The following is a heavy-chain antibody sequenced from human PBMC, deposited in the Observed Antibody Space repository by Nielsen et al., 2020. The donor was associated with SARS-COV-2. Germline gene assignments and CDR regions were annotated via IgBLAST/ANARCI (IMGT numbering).Heavy chain of an antibody. CDR2: IWYDGSNK. CDR3: ARDYNILTGYFLFDY. CDR1: GFTFSSYS. Sequence: GESLKISYAASGFTFSSYSMNWVRQAPGKGLEWVAVIWYDGSNKYYADSVKGRFTISRDNSKNTLYLQMNSLRAEDTAVYYCARDYNILTGYFLFDYWGQGTLVTVSS. J-gene: IGHJ4*02. D-gene: IGHD3-9*01. V-gene: IGHV3-33*08.